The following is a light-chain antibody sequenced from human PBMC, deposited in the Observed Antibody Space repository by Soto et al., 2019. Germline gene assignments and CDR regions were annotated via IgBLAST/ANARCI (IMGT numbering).Light chain of an antibody. CDR3: QQYGGSPWT. J-gene: IGKJ1*01. CDR1: QSVASSY. V-gene: IGKV3-20*01. CDR2: GAS. Sequence: EIVLTQSPDTLSLSPGERATLSCRASQSVASSYLAWYQQKPGQAPRLLIYGASSRATGIPDRFSGSGSGTDFTLTISTLEPEEFAVYYCQQYGGSPWTFGQGTKVEIK.